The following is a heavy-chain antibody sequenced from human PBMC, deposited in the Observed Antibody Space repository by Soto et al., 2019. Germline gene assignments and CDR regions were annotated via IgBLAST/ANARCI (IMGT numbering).Heavy chain of an antibody. V-gene: IGHV4-30-4*01. CDR2: IYYSATT. D-gene: IGHD3-10*01. J-gene: IGHJ4*02. Sequence: SETLSLTCTFSGGSISSGDYYWSWIRQPPGKGLEWIGYIYYSATTYYNPSLKSRLTISIDTSKNQFSLKLSSVTAADTAVYFCARGFRGVYFDFWGQGTLVTVSS. CDR1: GGSISSGDYY. CDR3: ARGFRGVYFDF.